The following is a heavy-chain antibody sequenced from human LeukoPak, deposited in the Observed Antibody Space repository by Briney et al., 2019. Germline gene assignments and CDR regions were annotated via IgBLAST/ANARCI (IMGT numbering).Heavy chain of an antibody. D-gene: IGHD3-22*01. Sequence: SQTLSLTCAISGDSVSSNSAAWNWIRQSPSRGLEWLGRTYYRSKWYYDYAVAVKSRISINPDTSKNQFSLKLSSVTAADTAVYYCARGGPKSRWLLRYFDYWGQGTLVTVSS. J-gene: IGHJ4*02. CDR1: GDSVSSNSAA. V-gene: IGHV6-1*01. CDR2: TYYRSKWYY. CDR3: ARGGPKSRWLLRYFDY.